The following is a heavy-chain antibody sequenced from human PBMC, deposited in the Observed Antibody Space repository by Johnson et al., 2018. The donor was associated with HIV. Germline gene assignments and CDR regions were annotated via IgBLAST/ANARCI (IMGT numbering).Heavy chain of an antibody. CDR3: AKSPGKDHGGNSGGFDI. CDR1: GFTFDDYG. J-gene: IGHJ3*02. V-gene: IGHV3-15*01. CDR2: IKSKTDGGTT. D-gene: IGHD4/OR15-4a*01. Sequence: MQLVESGGGVVRPGGSLRLSCAASGFTFDDYGMSWVRQAPGKGLEWVGRIKSKTDGGTTDYAAPVKGRFTISRDDSKSTLYLQMNSLRVEDTAVYYCAKSPGKDHGGNSGGFDIWGQGTMVTVSS.